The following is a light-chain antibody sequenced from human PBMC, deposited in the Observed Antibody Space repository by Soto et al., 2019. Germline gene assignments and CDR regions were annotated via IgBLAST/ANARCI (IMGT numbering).Light chain of an antibody. CDR2: DAS. Sequence: EIVLTQSPATLSLSPGERASLSCRASQSVATYLAWYQLKPGQAPRLLIYDASNRATGIPARFSGSGSGTDFTLTVSSIEPEDFAVYYCQQRSNWLTFGQGTRLEIK. CDR3: QQRSNWLT. V-gene: IGKV3-11*01. J-gene: IGKJ5*01. CDR1: QSVATY.